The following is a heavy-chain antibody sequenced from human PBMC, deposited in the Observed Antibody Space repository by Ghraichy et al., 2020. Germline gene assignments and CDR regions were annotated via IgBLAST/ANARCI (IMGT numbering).Heavy chain of an antibody. CDR2: IYYTGST. CDR1: GGSISSSTYF. CDR3: VSYSSTSCYCGLDV. V-gene: IGHV4-39*01. D-gene: IGHD6-13*01. Sequence: SETLSLTCSVSGGSISSSTYFWGWLRQPPGKGLEWIGSIYYTGSTSYTPSLKSRVTISVDTSKNQISLRVNSVTAADTAVYYCVSYSSTSCYCGLDVWGHGTTVTVSS. J-gene: IGHJ6*02.